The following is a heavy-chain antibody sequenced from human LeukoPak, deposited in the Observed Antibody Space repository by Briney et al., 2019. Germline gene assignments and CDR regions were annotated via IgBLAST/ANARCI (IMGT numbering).Heavy chain of an antibody. J-gene: IGHJ4*02. V-gene: IGHV4-4*08. CDR2: IHNSGTT. CDR3: ARSSLYDGSGNPNY. Sequence: NPSETLSLTCTVSGVSISRDFWIWIRQPPGKRLEWIGYIHNSGTTDYNPSFKSRVTISEDTSTNQFSLSLNSVTAADTAVYYCARSSLYDGSGNPNYWGQGTLVTVSS. D-gene: IGHD3-22*01. CDR1: GVSISRDF.